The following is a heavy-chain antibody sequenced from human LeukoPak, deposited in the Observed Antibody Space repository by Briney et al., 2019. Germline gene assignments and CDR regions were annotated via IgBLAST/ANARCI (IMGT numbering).Heavy chain of an antibody. J-gene: IGHJ4*02. V-gene: IGHV1-2*02. D-gene: IGHD5-12*01. CDR2: INPNSGGT. CDR1: GYTFTGYN. CDR3: ARDVSGSLDY. Sequence: ASVKVSCKASGYTFTGYNIHWVRQAPGQGLEWMGRINPNSGGTTYAQKFQGRGTVTRDTSISTAYMELSSLRSDDTAVYYCARDVSGSLDYWGQGTLVTVSS.